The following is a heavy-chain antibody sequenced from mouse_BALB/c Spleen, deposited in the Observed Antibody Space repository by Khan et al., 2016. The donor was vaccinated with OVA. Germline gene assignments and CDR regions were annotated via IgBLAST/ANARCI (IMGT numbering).Heavy chain of an antibody. J-gene: IGHJ3*01. V-gene: IGHV3-8*02. CDR1: GDSITSGY. D-gene: IGHD1-1*01. Sequence: EVQLQESGPSLVKPSQTLSLTCSVTGDSITSGYWNWIRKFPGNKLEYMGYISYSGNTYYNPSLKSRISITRATSKNPTYLQLNSVTTEDTATKYCACELRGFAYWGQGTLVTVSA. CDR3: ACELRGFAY. CDR2: ISYSGNT.